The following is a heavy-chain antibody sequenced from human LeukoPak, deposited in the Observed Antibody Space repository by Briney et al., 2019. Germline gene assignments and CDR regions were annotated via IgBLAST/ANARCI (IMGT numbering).Heavy chain of an antibody. V-gene: IGHV4-4*09. J-gene: IGHJ3*02. CDR2: IYFTGST. D-gene: IGHD3-22*01. Sequence: SETLSLTCTVSGGSMTNSYWGWIRQPPGKGLEWLGYIYFTGSTNSNPSLKSRVTISLDASKNQLSLRLTSVTAADTAVYYCARSRPGDYYDSSGYYFFMAVGAFDIWGQGTMVTVSS. CDR3: ARSRPGDYYDSSGYYFFMAVGAFDI. CDR1: GGSMTNSY.